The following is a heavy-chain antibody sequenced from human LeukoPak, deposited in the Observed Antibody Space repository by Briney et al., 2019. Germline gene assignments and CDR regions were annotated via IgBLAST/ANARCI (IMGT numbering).Heavy chain of an antibody. CDR2: ISAYNGNT. Sequence: ASVKVSCKASGYTFTSYGISWVRQAPGQGLEWMGWISAYNGNTNYAQKLQGRVTMTTDTSTSTAHMELRSLRSDDTAVYYCARDRTSQGYYDILTGLNWFDPWGQGTLVTVSS. J-gene: IGHJ5*02. V-gene: IGHV1-18*04. D-gene: IGHD3-9*01. CDR1: GYTFTSYG. CDR3: ARDRTSQGYYDILTGLNWFDP.